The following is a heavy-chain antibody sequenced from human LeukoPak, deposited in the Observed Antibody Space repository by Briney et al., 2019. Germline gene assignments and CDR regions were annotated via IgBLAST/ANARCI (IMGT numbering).Heavy chain of an antibody. V-gene: IGHV3-53*01. D-gene: IGHD6-19*01. CDR2: IYSGGTT. CDR1: GFTFSSYA. Sequence: PGGSLRLSCAASGFTFSSYAMSWVRQAPGKGLEWVSVIYSGGTTYYADSVKGRFTISRDNSKNTLYLQMNSLRAEDTAVYYCASGYSSGWYDYWGQGTLVTVSS. J-gene: IGHJ4*02. CDR3: ASGYSSGWYDY.